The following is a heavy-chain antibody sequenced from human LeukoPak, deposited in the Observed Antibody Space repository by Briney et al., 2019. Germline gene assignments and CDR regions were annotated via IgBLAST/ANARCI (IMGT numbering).Heavy chain of an antibody. CDR3: ARQSGTMADAFDI. CDR1: GGSFSSTGYY. CDR2: ISYSGNT. D-gene: IGHD3-10*01. V-gene: IGHV4-39*01. J-gene: IGHJ3*02. Sequence: PSETLSLTCTVSGGSFSSTGYYWDWIRQPPGKGLEWLGSISYSGNTYYNPSLKSRVTISVDTSKNQFSLKLNSVTAADTAVYYCARQSGTMADAFDIWGQGTMVTASS.